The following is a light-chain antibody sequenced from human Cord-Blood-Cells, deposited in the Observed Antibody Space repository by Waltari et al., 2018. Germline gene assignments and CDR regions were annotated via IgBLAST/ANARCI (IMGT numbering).Light chain of an antibody. V-gene: IGLV2-14*03. CDR1: SSDAGGYNY. Sequence: QSALPQPASVSGSTGPSLTISCTGTSSDAGGYNYVSWYQQHPGKAPKLMIYDVSNRPSGVSNRFSGSKSGNTASLTISGLQAEDEADYYCSSYTSSSTWVFGGGTKLTVL. CDR3: SSYTSSSTWV. J-gene: IGLJ3*02. CDR2: DVS.